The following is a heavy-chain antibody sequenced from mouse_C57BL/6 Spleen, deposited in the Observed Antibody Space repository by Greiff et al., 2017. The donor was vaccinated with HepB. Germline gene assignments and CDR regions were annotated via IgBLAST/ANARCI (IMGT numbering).Heavy chain of an antibody. Sequence: EVQLVESGGGLVKPGGSLKLSCAASGFTFSSYTMSWVRQTPEKRLEWVATISGDGSNTYYPDSVKGRFTISRDTAKNTLYLQRSSLRSEDTALYYCARQRSDYFGISYYFDYWGQGTTCSVSS. D-gene: IGHD1-1*01. J-gene: IGHJ2*01. CDR1: GFTFSSYT. CDR2: ISGDGSNT. CDR3: ARQRSDYFGISYYFDY. V-gene: IGHV5-9*01.